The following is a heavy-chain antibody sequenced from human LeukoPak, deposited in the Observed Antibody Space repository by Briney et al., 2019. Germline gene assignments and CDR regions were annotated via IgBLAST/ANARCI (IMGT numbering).Heavy chain of an antibody. CDR2: INPNSGGT. D-gene: IGHD3-22*01. CDR1: GYTFTAYY. Sequence: ASVKVSCKASGYTFTAYYMHWVRQAPGQGLEWMGWINPNSGGTNYAQKFQGRVTMTRDTSISTAYMELSRLRSDDTAVYYCARDYYDSSGFGAFDIWGQGTLVTVSS. CDR3: ARDYYDSSGFGAFDI. V-gene: IGHV1-2*02. J-gene: IGHJ3*02.